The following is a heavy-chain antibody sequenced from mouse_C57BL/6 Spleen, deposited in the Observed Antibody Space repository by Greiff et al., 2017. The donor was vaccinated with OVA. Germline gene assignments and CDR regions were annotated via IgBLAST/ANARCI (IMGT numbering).Heavy chain of an antibody. CDR1: GYTFTSYW. D-gene: IGHD2-1*01. CDR3: AREGGGNYYY. V-gene: IGHV1-64*01. Sequence: VQLQQPGAELVKPGASVKLSCKASGYTFTSYWMHWVKQRPGQGLEWIGMIHPNSGSTNYNEKFKNKATLTVDKSSSTAYMQLSSLTSEDSAVYYCAREGGGNYYYWGQGTTLTVSS. J-gene: IGHJ2*01. CDR2: IHPNSGST.